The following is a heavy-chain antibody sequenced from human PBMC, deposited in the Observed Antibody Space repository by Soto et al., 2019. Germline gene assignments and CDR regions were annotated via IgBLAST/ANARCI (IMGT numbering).Heavy chain of an antibody. D-gene: IGHD2-15*01. V-gene: IGHV3-30*02. CDR2: IWYDGSNK. Sequence: GGSLRLSCAASGFTFNSYGMHWVRQAPGKGLEWVAVIWYDGSNKYYADSVKGRFTISRDNSKNTLYLQMNSLRAEDTAVYYCAKDCSGGSCYWFDYWGQGTLVTVSS. CDR1: GFTFNSYG. J-gene: IGHJ4*02. CDR3: AKDCSGGSCYWFDY.